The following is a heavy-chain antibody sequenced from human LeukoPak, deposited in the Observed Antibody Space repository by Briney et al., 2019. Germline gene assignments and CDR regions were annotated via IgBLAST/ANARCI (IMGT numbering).Heavy chain of an antibody. CDR2: INHSGGSR. J-gene: IGHJ4*02. CDR3: ARDPRAGSGDDY. D-gene: IGHD3-10*01. CDR1: GYTFTCYY. V-gene: IGHV1-46*03. Sequence: ASVKVSFKASGYTFTCYYMHLVRQAPGQGLEWMGIINHSGGSRSYAQKFQGRVTMTRDTSTSTVYMELRSIRTEDTAAYYCARDPRAGSGDDYCGQGSLVTVSS.